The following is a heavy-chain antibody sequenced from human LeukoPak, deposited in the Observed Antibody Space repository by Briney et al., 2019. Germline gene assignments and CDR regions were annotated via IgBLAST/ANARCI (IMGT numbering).Heavy chain of an antibody. J-gene: IGHJ1*01. Sequence: ASVKVSFKASGYTFTSYGISWVRQAPGQGLEWMGWISAYNGNTNYAQKLQGRVTMTTDTSTSTAYMELRSLRSDDTAVYYCARYDYSNLDMAEYFQHWGQGTLVTVSS. CDR2: ISAYNGNT. V-gene: IGHV1-18*01. D-gene: IGHD4-11*01. CDR1: GYTFTSYG. CDR3: ARYDYSNLDMAEYFQH.